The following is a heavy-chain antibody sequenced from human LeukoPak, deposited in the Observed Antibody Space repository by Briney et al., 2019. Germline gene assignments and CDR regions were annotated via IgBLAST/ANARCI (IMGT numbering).Heavy chain of an antibody. Sequence: ASVKVSFKASGGTFSSYAISWVRQAPGQGLEWMGRIDPSSGGTNYAQKFQGTVTMTRDTSISTAYMELSRLRSDDTAVYYCARKPEGMDVWGQGTTVTVSS. CDR1: GGTFSSYA. J-gene: IGHJ6*02. D-gene: IGHD1-14*01. V-gene: IGHV1-2*06. CDR3: ARKPEGMDV. CDR2: IDPSSGGT.